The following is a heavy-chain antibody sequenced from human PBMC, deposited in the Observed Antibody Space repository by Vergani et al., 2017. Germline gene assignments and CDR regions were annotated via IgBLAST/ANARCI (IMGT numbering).Heavy chain of an antibody. D-gene: IGHD3-10*01. CDR1: GASITSGSFY. Sequence: QVHLNEAGPGLVKPSQTLSLTCTVSGASITSGSFYWSWIRQPAGKGLEWIGRIHASGTKNYNPSLRSRVTLSVDTSKNQLSLKMISMTAADTAVYYCARAVYYGSGSYYYGMDVWGQGP. V-gene: IGHV4-61*02. CDR2: IHASGTK. J-gene: IGHJ6*02. CDR3: ARAVYYGSGSYYYGMDV.